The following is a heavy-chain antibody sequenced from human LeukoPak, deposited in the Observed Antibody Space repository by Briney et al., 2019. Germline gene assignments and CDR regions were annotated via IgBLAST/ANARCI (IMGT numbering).Heavy chain of an antibody. V-gene: IGHV4-39*07. Sequence: SETLSLTCTVSGGSISSSSYYWGWIRQPPGKGLEWIGEINHSGSTNYNPSLKRRVTISVDTSKNQFSLKLSSVTAADTAVYYCARFQYKAAFDIWGQGTMVTVSS. D-gene: IGHD1-1*01. J-gene: IGHJ3*02. CDR2: INHSGST. CDR3: ARFQYKAAFDI. CDR1: GGSISSSSYY.